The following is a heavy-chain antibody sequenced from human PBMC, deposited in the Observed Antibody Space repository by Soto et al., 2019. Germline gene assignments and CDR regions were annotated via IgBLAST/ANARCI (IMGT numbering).Heavy chain of an antibody. D-gene: IGHD6-19*01. CDR1: GGTFSSYA. CDR3: ARDSATFPANQWLVRRFGWYFDL. V-gene: IGHV1-69*01. CDR2: IIPIFGTA. J-gene: IGHJ2*01. Sequence: QVQLVQSGAEVKKPGSSVKVSCKASGGTFSSYAISWVRQAPGQGLEWMGGIIPIFGTANYAQKFQGRVTIPADESTSTAYMELSSLRSEDTAVYYCARDSATFPANQWLVRRFGWYFDLWGRGTLVTVSS.